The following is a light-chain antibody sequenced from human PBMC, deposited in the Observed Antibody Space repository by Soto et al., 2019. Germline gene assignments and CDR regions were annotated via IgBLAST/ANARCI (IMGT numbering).Light chain of an antibody. CDR1: QSVSSSY. CDR2: GAS. J-gene: IGKJ1*01. CDR3: QQYGTSPWT. Sequence: EILLTQSPGTLSLSPGESATLSCRASQSVSSSYLAWYQQRPGQAPRLLIYGASIRATGIPGRFSGSGSGTDFTLTISRLEPEDFAVYYCQQYGTSPWTFGQGTKVEIQ. V-gene: IGKV3-20*01.